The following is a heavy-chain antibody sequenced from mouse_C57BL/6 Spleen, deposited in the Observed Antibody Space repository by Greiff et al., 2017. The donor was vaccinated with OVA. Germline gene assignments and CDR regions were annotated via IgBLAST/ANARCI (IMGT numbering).Heavy chain of an antibody. CDR2: IDPNSGGT. Sequence: VQLQQPGAELVKPGASVKLSCKASGYTFTSYWMHWVKQRPGRGLEWIGRIDPNSGGTKYNEKFKSKATLTVDKPSSTAYMQLSSLTSEDSAVYYCVTYYSNSDYAMDYWGQGTSVTVSS. D-gene: IGHD2-5*01. CDR1: GYTFTSYW. J-gene: IGHJ4*01. V-gene: IGHV1-72*01. CDR3: VTYYSNSDYAMDY.